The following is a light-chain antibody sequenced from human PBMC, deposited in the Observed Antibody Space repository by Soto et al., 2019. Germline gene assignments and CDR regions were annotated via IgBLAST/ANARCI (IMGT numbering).Light chain of an antibody. V-gene: IGLV2-23*01. CDR3: CSYVGARTYV. Sequence: QSVLTQPAAVSGSPGQSITISCTGSISDVGSYGPVSWYQQHPGQVPKLIIYEGNGRPSGVSSRFSGSKSGNTASLTISGLQAEDEAEYYCCSYVGARTYVFGTGTKVTVL. CDR2: EGN. CDR1: ISDVGSYGP. J-gene: IGLJ1*01.